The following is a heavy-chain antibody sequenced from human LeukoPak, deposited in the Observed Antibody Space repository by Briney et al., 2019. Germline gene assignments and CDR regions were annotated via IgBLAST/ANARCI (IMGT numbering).Heavy chain of an antibody. CDR2: ISAYNDET. D-gene: IGHD2-15*01. CDR3: ARSCSDGTCPFDY. J-gene: IGHJ4*02. CDR1: GYTFTSSG. Sequence: ASVKVSCKASGYTFTSSGFSWVRWAPGQGLEWMGWISAYNDETKFAQKFQGRVAMTTEASTTTAYMELRSLKADDTAVYYCARSCSDGTCPFDYWGQGTLVTVSS. V-gene: IGHV1-18*04.